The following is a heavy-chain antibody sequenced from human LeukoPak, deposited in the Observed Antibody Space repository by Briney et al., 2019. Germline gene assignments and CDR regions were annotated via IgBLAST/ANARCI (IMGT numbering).Heavy chain of an antibody. CDR3: AKGLYYYDSSGDIDY. V-gene: IGHV3-30*18. Sequence: GGSLRLSCAASGFTFSSYGMHWVRQATGKGLEWVAVISYDGSNKYYADSVKGRFTISRDNSKNTLYLQMNSLRAEDTAVYYCAKGLYYYDSSGDIDYWGQGTLVTVSS. J-gene: IGHJ4*02. CDR2: ISYDGSNK. D-gene: IGHD3-22*01. CDR1: GFTFSSYG.